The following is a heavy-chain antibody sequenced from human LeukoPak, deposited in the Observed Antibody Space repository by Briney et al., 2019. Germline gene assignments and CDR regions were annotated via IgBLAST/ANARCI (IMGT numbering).Heavy chain of an antibody. CDR2: ISYDGSNK. CDR3: ASGGYYDSSGYQNY. V-gene: IGHV3-30*14. Sequence: GSLRLSCAASGFTFSSYAMHWVRQAPGKGLERVAVISYDGSNKYYADSVKGRFTISRDNSKNTLYLQMNSLRAEDTAVYYCASGGYYDSSGYQNYWGQGTLVTVSS. J-gene: IGHJ4*02. CDR1: GFTFSSYA. D-gene: IGHD3-22*01.